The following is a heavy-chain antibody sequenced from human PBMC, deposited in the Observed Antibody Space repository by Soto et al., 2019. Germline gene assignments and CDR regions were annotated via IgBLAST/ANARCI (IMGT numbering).Heavy chain of an antibody. CDR3: AGRSSLASVQVYFGEISNYNWFDP. V-gene: IGHV4-39*01. CDR1: NGSISSAIYY. J-gene: IGHJ5*02. D-gene: IGHD3-10*01. CDR2: IYHSGST. Sequence: QLQLQESGPGLVKPSETLSLTCTVSNGSISSAIYYWGWIRQPPGKGLEWIGSIYHSGSTYYNPSLQGRVTISVDTSKNQFSLKLSSVTAADTAVYFCAGRSSLASVQVYFGEISNYNWFDPWGQGTLGTVSS.